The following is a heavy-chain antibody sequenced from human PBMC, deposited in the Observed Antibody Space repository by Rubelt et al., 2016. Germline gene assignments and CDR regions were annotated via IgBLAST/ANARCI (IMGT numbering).Heavy chain of an antibody. Sequence: QVQLQQWGAGLLKPSETLSLTCAVYGGSFSGYYWSWIRQPPGKGLEWIGEINHSGSTSYNPSLKSRVTISLHTSNRQFSRSLTSVTAADTAVYFCARDTVARRQDVQDYWGQGTLVTVSS. V-gene: IGHV4-34*02. CDR3: ARDTVARRQDVQDY. J-gene: IGHJ4*02. D-gene: IGHD5-12*01. CDR1: GGSFSGYY. CDR2: INHSGST.